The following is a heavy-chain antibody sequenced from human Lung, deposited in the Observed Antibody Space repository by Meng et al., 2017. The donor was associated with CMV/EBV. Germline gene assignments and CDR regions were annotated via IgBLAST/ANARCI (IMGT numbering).Heavy chain of an antibody. J-gene: IGHJ6*02. D-gene: IGHD6-6*01. CDR3: ARDPATGRIAARRKDYYYGMDV. CDR1: GFTVSSNY. V-gene: IGHV3-66*02. CDR2: IYSGGST. Sequence: GGSXRLSCAASGFTVSSNYMSWVRQAPGKGLEWVSVIYSGGSTYYADSVKGRFTISRDNSKNTLYLQMNSLRAEDTAVYYCARDPATGRIAARRKDYYYGMDVXGQGXTVTVSS.